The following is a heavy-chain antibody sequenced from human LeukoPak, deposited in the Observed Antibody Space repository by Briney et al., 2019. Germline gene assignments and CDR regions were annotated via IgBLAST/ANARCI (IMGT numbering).Heavy chain of an antibody. V-gene: IGHV1-69*05. CDR1: GGAFSSYA. J-gene: IGHJ5*02. Sequence: SVKVSCKASGGAFSSYAISWVRQAPGQGLEWMGGIIPIFGTANYAQKFQGRVTITTDESTSTAYMELSSLRSEDTAVYYCARVIPSVIVVVPAAIGWFDPWGQGTLVTVSS. CDR3: ARVIPSVIVVVPAAIGWFDP. D-gene: IGHD2-2*01. CDR2: IIPIFGTA.